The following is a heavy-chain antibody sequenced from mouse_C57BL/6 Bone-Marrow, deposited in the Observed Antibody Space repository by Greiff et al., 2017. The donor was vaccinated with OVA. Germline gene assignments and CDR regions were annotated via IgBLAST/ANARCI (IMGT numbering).Heavy chain of an antibody. CDR2: IDPETGGT. CDR1: GYTFTDYE. J-gene: IGHJ1*03. V-gene: IGHV1-15*01. CDR3: TRFHYYGSSYDWYFDV. Sequence: VQLQQSGAELVRPGASVTLSCKASGYTFTDYEMHWVKQTPVHGLEWIGAIDPETGGTAYNQKFKGKAILTADKSSSTAYMELRSLTSEDSAVYYCTRFHYYGSSYDWYFDVWGTGTTVTVSS. D-gene: IGHD1-1*01.